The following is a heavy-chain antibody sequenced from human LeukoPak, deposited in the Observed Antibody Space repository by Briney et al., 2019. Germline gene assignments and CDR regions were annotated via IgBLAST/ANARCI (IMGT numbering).Heavy chain of an antibody. CDR1: GFTFSSYS. CDR2: ISSSSSYI. CDR3: ARGGTTVIFSDY. Sequence: GGSLRLSCAAPGFTFSSYSMNWVHQAPGKGLEWVSSISSSSSYIYYADSVKGRFTISRDNAKNSLYLQMNSLRAEDTAVYYCARGGTTVIFSDYWGQGTLVTVSS. J-gene: IGHJ4*02. V-gene: IGHV3-21*01. D-gene: IGHD4-17*01.